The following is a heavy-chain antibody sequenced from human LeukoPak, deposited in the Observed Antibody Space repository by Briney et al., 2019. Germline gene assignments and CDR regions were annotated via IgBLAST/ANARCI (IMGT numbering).Heavy chain of an antibody. J-gene: IGHJ4*02. CDR3: AKDRAGLVLYYFDY. CDR2: ISGSGGST. CDR1: GFTFSSYA. Sequence: PGGSLRLSCAASGFTFSSYAMHWVRQAPGKGLEWVSAISGSGGSTYYADSVKGRFTISRDNPKNTLYLQMNSLRAEDTAVYYCAKDRAGLVLYYFDYWGQGTLVTVSS. D-gene: IGHD2-8*02. V-gene: IGHV3-23*01.